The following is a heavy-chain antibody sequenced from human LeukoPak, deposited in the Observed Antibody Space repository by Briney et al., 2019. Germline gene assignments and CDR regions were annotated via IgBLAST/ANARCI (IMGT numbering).Heavy chain of an antibody. J-gene: IGHJ4*02. CDR3: ARTDSSGYYYPPVFDY. CDR2: ISAYNGNT. CDR1: GYTFTSYG. Sequence: GASVKVSCKASGYTFTSYGISWMRQAPGQGLEWMGWISAYNGNTNYAQKLQGRATMTTDTSTSTAYMELRSLRSDDTAVYYCARTDSSGYYYPPVFDYWGQGTLVTVSS. D-gene: IGHD3-22*01. V-gene: IGHV1-18*01.